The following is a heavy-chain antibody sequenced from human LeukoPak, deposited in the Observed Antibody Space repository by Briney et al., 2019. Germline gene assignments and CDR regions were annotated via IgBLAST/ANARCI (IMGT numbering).Heavy chain of an antibody. J-gene: IGHJ4*02. Sequence: PGGSLRLSCAASGFTFSSYEMNWVRQAPGKGLEWVSYISGSGSTIYYADSVKGRFTISRDNAKNSLYLQMNSLRAEDTAVYYCARDRSYYDSSGYYYQPGDYWGQGTLVTVSS. CDR3: ARDRSYYDSSGYYYQPGDY. V-gene: IGHV3-48*03. CDR2: ISGSGSTI. CDR1: GFTFSSYE. D-gene: IGHD3-22*01.